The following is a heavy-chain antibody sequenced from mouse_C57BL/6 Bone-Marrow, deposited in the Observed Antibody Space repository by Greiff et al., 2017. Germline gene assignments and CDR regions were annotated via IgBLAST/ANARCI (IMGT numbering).Heavy chain of an antibody. D-gene: IGHD1-1*01. CDR1: GYTFTSYW. CDR3: AYYYGKRGYLGV. Sequence: QVQLQQPGAELVKPGASVKLSCKASGYTFTSYWMHWVKQRPGQGLEWIGMIHPNSGSTNYNEQFKSKATLTVDKSSSTAYMPLSSLTSEDCGVYYCAYYYGKRGYLGVWGTGTAVTVSS. CDR2: IHPNSGST. V-gene: IGHV1-64*01. J-gene: IGHJ1*03.